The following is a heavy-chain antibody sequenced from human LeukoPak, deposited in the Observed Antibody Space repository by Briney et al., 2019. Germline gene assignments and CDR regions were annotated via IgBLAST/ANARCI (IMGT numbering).Heavy chain of an antibody. CDR1: GFIFDNFA. J-gene: IGHJ4*02. CDR2: ITGSGGNT. V-gene: IGHV3-23*01. CDR3: AKIPKGGYFDS. Sequence: HPGGSLRLSCAASGFIFDNFAMSWVRQAPGKGLEWVSTITGSGGNTYYADSVEGRFTISRDNSKNTLYLQMNSLRAEETAVYYCAKIPKGGYFDSWGQGTLVTVSS. D-gene: IGHD2-2*01.